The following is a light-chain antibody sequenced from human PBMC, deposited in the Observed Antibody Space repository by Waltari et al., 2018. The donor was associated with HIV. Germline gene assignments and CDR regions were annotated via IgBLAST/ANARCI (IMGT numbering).Light chain of an antibody. J-gene: IGLJ3*02. V-gene: IGLV1-44*01. Sequence: QSVLTQPPSASGTPGQRVTISCSGSSSNIGTNTVHWYQHLPGSAPTLLIYSNKQRPSGVPARCSASKSGTSASLAISGLRSEDEAEYYCAAWDENLNGLFGGGTKLTVL. CDR3: AAWDENLNGL. CDR1: SSNIGTNT. CDR2: SNK.